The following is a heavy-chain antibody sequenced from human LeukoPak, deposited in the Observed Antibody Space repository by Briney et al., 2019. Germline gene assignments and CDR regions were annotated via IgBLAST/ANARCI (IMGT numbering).Heavy chain of an antibody. J-gene: IGHJ4*02. Sequence: PGGSLRFSCAASGFTFSIYVMTWVRQAPGKGLEWVSGISGSSTSTWYADSVKGRFTISRDNSKNTLYLQMNSLRAEDTAVYYCAKGRDSSSGSSYLDFWGQGTLVTVSS. CDR2: ISGSSTST. D-gene: IGHD6-13*01. CDR3: AKGRDSSSGSSYLDF. V-gene: IGHV3-23*01. CDR1: GFTFSIYV.